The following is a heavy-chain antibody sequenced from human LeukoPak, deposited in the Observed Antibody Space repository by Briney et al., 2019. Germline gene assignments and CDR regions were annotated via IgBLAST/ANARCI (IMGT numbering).Heavy chain of an antibody. D-gene: IGHD4-11*01. J-gene: IGHJ4*02. V-gene: IGHV1-18*04. CDR1: GYHFINYA. Sequence: ASVKVSCKASGYHFINYAISWVRQAPGQGLEWMGWISPFNGQTNYAQNLQDRVTMTIDTTTSTASMELRGLRPDDTGVYYCARVWDYSPRGRSDDWGQGTRVIVSS. CDR3: ARVWDYSPRGRSDD. CDR2: ISPFNGQT.